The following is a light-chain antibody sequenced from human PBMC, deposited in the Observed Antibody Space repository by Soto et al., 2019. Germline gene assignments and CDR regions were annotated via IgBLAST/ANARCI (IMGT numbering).Light chain of an antibody. J-gene: IGKJ1*01. CDR3: QHYAHSPRT. CDR2: GAS. Sequence: EVVLTQSPVTLSLSPGEGATLSCRASQSVSANYLAWYLQKPGQAPRLLIYGASSRATGIPDRFSGSGSGTDFTLTISRLEPEDFAVYYCQHYAHSPRTFGQGTKVDIK. V-gene: IGKV3-20*01. CDR1: QSVSANY.